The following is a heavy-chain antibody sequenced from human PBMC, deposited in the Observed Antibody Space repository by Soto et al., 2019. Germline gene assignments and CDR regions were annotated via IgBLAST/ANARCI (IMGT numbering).Heavy chain of an antibody. J-gene: IGHJ4*02. CDR2: IKSDGTVT. CDR1: GFTFSDYY. Sequence: PGGSLRLSCAASGFTFSDYYMSWIRQAPGKGLEWVSHIKSDGTVTHYTDSVRGRFIISRDNAKNTLFLQMNSLRAEDTAVYYCAGENYDFWSGYYLDYWGQGTLVTVSS. D-gene: IGHD3-3*01. V-gene: IGHV3-74*01. CDR3: AGENYDFWSGYYLDY.